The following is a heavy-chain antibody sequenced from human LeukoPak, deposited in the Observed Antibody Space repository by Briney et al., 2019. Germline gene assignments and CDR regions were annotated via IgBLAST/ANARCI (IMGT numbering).Heavy chain of an antibody. CDR1: GGSVSSASDF. V-gene: IGHV4-39*07. CDR2: IYHSGST. J-gene: IGHJ6*03. CDR3: ARGGGRDGYNIEDYYYYMDV. Sequence: NSSETLSLTCTVSGGSVSSASDFWGWIRQPPWKGLEWIGSIYHSGSTYYNPSLKSRVTISVDTSKNQFSLKLSSVTAADTAVYYCARGGGRDGYNIEDYYYYMDVWGKGTTVTVSS. D-gene: IGHD5-24*01.